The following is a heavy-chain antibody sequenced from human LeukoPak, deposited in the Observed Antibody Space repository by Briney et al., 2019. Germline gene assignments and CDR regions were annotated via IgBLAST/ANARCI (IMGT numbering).Heavy chain of an antibody. CDR2: ISGSGGST. D-gene: IGHD6-19*01. J-gene: IGHJ4*02. CDR3: AKGIIAVAGTFDY. Sequence: ASVKVSCKASGGTFSSYAMSWVRQAPGKGLEWVSAISGSGGSTYYADSVKGRFTISRDNSKNTLYLQMNSLRAEDTAVYYYAKGIIAVAGTFDYWGQGTLVTVSS. V-gene: IGHV3-23*01. CDR1: GGTFSSYA.